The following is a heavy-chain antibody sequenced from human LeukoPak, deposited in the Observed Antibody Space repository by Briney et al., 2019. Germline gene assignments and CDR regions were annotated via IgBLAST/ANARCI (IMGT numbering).Heavy chain of an antibody. D-gene: IGHD3-22*01. V-gene: IGHV4-39*01. CDR1: GGSISSSSYY. CDR3: ARLGWLLRDSSDP. Sequence: SETLSLTCTVSGGSISSSSYYWGWIRQPPGKGLEWIGSIYYSGSTYYNPSLKSRVTISVDTSKNQFSLKLSSVTAADTAVYYCARLGWLLRDSSDPWGQGTLVTVSS. CDR2: IYYSGST. J-gene: IGHJ5*02.